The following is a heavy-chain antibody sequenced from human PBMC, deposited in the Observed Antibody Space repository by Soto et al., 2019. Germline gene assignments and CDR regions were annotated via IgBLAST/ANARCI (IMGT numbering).Heavy chain of an antibody. D-gene: IGHD5-12*01. CDR3: VRQYSAYDI. CDR2: INSDGSIT. Sequence: GGSLRLSCAASGFTFSTYWMHWVRQAPGKGLVWVSRINSDGSITAYADSVKGRFTISRDNAKNTLYLQMNSLRAEDTAVYYCVRQYSAYDIWGQGTTVTVSS. V-gene: IGHV3-74*01. J-gene: IGHJ3*02. CDR1: GFTFSTYW.